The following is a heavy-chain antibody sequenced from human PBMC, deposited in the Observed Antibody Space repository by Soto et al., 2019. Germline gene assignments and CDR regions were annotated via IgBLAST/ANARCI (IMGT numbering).Heavy chain of an antibody. CDR2: IYYSGST. V-gene: IGHV4-59*08. CDR1: GGSISSYY. Sequence: SETLSLTCTVSGGSISSYYWSWIRQPPGKGLEWIGYIYYSGSTNYNPSLKSRVTISVDTSKNQFSLKLSSVTAADTAVYYCARRVRVVPAANRNYYYYYMDVWGKGTTVTVS. D-gene: IGHD2-2*01. CDR3: ARRVRVVPAANRNYYYYYMDV. J-gene: IGHJ6*03.